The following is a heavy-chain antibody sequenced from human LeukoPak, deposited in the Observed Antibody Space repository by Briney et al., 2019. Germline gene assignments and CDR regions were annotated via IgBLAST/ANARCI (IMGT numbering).Heavy chain of an antibody. CDR1: GFTFSSYE. V-gene: IGHV3-48*03. Sequence: GGSLRLSCAASGFTFSSYEMNWVRQAPGKGLEWVSYISSSGSTIYYADSVKGRFTISRDNAKNSLYLQMNSLRAEDTAVYYCAKDRSWGGYKGLDYWGQGTLVTVSS. CDR3: AKDRSWGGYKGLDY. D-gene: IGHD5-24*01. J-gene: IGHJ4*02. CDR2: ISSSGSTI.